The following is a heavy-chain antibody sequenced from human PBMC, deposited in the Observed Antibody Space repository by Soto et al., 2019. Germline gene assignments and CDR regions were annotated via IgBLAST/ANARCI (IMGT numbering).Heavy chain of an antibody. D-gene: IGHD3-16*01. V-gene: IGHV3-73*01. J-gene: IGHJ3*02. CDR3: TRPLTRDAGAFDI. CDR2: IRSKANSYAT. CDR1: GFTFSGSA. Sequence: GGSLRLSCAASGFTFSGSAMHWVRQASGKGLEWVGRIRSKANSYATAYAASVKGRFTISRDDSKNTAYLQMNSLKTEDTVVYYCTRPLTRDAGAFDIWGQGTMVT.